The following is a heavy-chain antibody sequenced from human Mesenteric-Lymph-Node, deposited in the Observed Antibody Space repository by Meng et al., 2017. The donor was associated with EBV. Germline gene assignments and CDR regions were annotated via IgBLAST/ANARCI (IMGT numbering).Heavy chain of an antibody. J-gene: IGHJ4*02. CDR2: INHRGGT. CDR1: GGSFIGYY. Sequence: QVQLKQWGAGLLRPSETLTLPCGVSGGSFIGYYWSWIRQSPGKGLEWIGDINHRGGTNYNPSLKSRVTISVDTSKNHFSLKLTSVTAADTAVYYCVRCGAVTLVQGGPDHWGQGTLVTVPQ. D-gene: IGHD3-10*01. CDR3: VRCGAVTLVQGGPDH. V-gene: IGHV4-34*02.